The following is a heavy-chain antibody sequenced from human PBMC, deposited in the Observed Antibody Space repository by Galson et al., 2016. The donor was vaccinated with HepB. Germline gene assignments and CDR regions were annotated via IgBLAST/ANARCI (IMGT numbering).Heavy chain of an antibody. V-gene: IGHV1-3*01. Sequence: SVKVSCKASGYTFTNYVIHWVRQAPGRRLEWMGWINAGNGNSKSSQKFHGRVTFTRDTSANIAYMELSSLRSEDTAMYYGARLIGQWLVYEGFDVWGQGTLVTFSS. CDR3: ARLIGQWLVYEGFDV. CDR2: INAGNGNS. CDR1: GYTFTNYV. J-gene: IGHJ3*01. D-gene: IGHD6-19*01.